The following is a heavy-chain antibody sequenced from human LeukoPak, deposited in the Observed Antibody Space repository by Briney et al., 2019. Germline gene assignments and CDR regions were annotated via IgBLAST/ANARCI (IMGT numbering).Heavy chain of an antibody. V-gene: IGHV3-30-3*01. CDR1: GFTFSSYA. Sequence: GGSLRLSCAASGFTFSSYAMPWVRQAPGRGLEWVAVISYDGSNKYYADSVKGRFTISRDNSKNTLYLQMNSLRAEDTAVYYCARGSFPIAAAGHFDYWGQGTLVTVSS. CDR2: ISYDGSNK. D-gene: IGHD6-13*01. CDR3: ARGSFPIAAAGHFDY. J-gene: IGHJ4*02.